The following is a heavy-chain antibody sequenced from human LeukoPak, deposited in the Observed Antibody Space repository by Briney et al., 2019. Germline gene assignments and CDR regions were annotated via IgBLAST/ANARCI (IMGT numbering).Heavy chain of an antibody. CDR3: ASLSYGDYFLSRYFDL. CDR1: GFTFSSYE. Sequence: GGSLRLSCAASGFTFSSYEMNWVRQAPGKGLEWVSYISSSGSTIYYAGSVKGRFTISRDNAKNSLYLQMNSLRAEDTAVYYCASLSYGDYFLSRYFDLWGRGTLVTVSS. J-gene: IGHJ2*01. D-gene: IGHD4-17*01. V-gene: IGHV3-48*03. CDR2: ISSSGSTI.